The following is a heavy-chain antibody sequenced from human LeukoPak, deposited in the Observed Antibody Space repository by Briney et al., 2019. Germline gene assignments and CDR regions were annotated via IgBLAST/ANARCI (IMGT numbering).Heavy chain of an antibody. D-gene: IGHD2-21*02. CDR2: IYYSGSI. V-gene: IGHV4-39*01. CDR3: ARLCQVTSCARFEY. CDR1: VDFITNGAYY. Sequence: SETLSLTSTVSVDFITNGAYYWGWVRQPPGKGLEWIGSIYYSGSIFYNSSLKSRITMSVDTSKNQFYLNLRSVTAADTAVYYCARLCQVTSCARFEYWGQGALVTVSS. J-gene: IGHJ4*02.